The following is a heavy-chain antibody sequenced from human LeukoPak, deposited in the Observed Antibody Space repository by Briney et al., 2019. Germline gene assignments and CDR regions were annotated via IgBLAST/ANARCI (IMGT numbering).Heavy chain of an antibody. CDR2: ISVSGLST. V-gene: IGHV3-23*01. J-gene: IGHJ4*02. CDR1: GFTFSSYA. Sequence: GGSLRLSCAASGFTFSSYAMSWVRQAPGKGLEWVSTISVSGLSTFYADSVKGRFTISRDNSENTLYLQMNSLRAEDTAIYYCAKDLGSSWYYFDYWGRGTLVTVSS. D-gene: IGHD6-13*01. CDR3: AKDLGSSWYYFDY.